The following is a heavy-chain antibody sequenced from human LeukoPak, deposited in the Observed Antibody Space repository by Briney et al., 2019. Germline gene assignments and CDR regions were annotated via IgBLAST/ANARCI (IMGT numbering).Heavy chain of an antibody. Sequence: GGSLRLSCAASGFTFNNYAMSWVRQAPRKGLEWVSSISGSGASTYYTDSVKGRITISRDNSKNTLYLQVNSLRDEDTAVYHCAKSGQEGSGYPQMKYYGMDVWGQGTTVTVSS. D-gene: IGHD3-22*01. CDR3: AKSGQEGSGYPQMKYYGMDV. V-gene: IGHV3-23*01. J-gene: IGHJ6*02. CDR2: ISGSGAST. CDR1: GFTFNNYA.